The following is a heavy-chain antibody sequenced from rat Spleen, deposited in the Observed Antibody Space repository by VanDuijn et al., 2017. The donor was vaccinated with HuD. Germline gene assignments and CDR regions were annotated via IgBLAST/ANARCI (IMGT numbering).Heavy chain of an antibody. J-gene: IGHJ2*01. D-gene: IGHD1-2*01. V-gene: IGHV2-64*01. CDR1: GFSLTTFN. CDR2: MWNGGGT. CDR3: ASSYMPFDY. Sequence: QVQLKETGPDLVQLTQTLSITCTVSGFSLTTFNIHWVRQPPGKGLEWLGAMWNGGGTDYNSAFKSRLSFSRDTSKSQVFLKMNSLQTEDTATYYCASSYMPFDYWGQGVMVTVSS.